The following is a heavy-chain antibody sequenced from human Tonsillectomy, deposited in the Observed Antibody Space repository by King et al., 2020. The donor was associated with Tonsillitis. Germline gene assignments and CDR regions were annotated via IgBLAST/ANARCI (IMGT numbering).Heavy chain of an antibody. CDR2: IWYDGSNK. V-gene: IGHV3-33*01. J-gene: IGHJ6*03. CDR3: ERLADGSSTSCYRRDYYYYMDV. Sequence: VQLVEAGGGVVQPGRSLRLSCVASGFTFSTYGVHWVRQAPGKGLEWVALIWYDGSNKSYADSVKGRFTISRDNSNNMLYLQMNSLRAEDTAVYYCERLADGSSTSCYRRDYYYYMDVWGKGTTVTVSS. D-gene: IGHD2-2*02. CDR1: GFTFSTYG.